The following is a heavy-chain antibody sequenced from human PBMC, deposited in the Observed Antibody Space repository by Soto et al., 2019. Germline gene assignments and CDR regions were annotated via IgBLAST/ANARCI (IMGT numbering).Heavy chain of an antibody. CDR2: IYYTGST. D-gene: IGHD6-19*01. V-gene: IGHV4-31*03. CDR3: ARDRLYSSGWYWFDP. Sequence: TSETLSLTCTVSGGSISSGGYYWSWIRQHPGKGLEWIGYIYYTGSTYYNPSLKSRVTISVDTSKNQFFLKLSSLTAADTAVYYCARDRLYSSGWYWFDPWGQGTLVTVSS. J-gene: IGHJ5*02. CDR1: GGSISSGGYY.